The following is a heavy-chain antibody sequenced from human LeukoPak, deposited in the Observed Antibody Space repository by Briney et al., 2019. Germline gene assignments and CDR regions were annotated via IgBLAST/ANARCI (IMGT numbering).Heavy chain of an antibody. J-gene: IGHJ5*02. V-gene: IGHV1-18*01. Sequence: GASVKVSCEASGYSFTSYAIDWVRQAPGQGLEWMGWISGYNGKTNYAQNFQGRVTMTADTSTNTAYLELMSLRSDDTAVYYCARSPNYYGSEIYPNRFDPWGQGTQVTVSS. CDR3: ARSPNYYGSEIYPNRFDP. CDR2: ISGYNGKT. CDR1: GYSFTSYA. D-gene: IGHD3-10*01.